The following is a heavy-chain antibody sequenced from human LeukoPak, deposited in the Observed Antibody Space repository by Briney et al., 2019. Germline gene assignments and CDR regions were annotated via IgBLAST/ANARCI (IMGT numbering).Heavy chain of an antibody. CDR3: ARGTFWSGYYYYYYGMDV. CDR2: IYYSGST. CDR1: GGSISSGDYY. J-gene: IGHJ6*02. D-gene: IGHD3-3*01. Sequence: SETLSLTCTVSGGSISSGDYYWSWIRQPPGKGLEWIGYIYYSGSTNYNPSLKSRVTISVDTSKNQFSLKLSSVTAADTAVYYCARGTFWSGYYYYYYGMDVWGQGTTVTVSS. V-gene: IGHV4-61*08.